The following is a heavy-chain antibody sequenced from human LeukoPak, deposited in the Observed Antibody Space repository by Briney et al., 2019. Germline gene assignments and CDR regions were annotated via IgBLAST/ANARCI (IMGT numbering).Heavy chain of an antibody. V-gene: IGHV3-7*01. J-gene: IGHJ4*02. Sequence: GGSLRLSCSASGFTFSSYWMSWVRQAPGKGLEWVANIKQDGSETYYVDSVRGRFTISRDNSKNTLYLQMNSLRAEDTAVYYCARGGKRDDTYYFDYWGQGTLVTVSS. CDR3: ARGGKRDDTYYFDY. CDR2: IKQDGSET. CDR1: GFTFSSYW.